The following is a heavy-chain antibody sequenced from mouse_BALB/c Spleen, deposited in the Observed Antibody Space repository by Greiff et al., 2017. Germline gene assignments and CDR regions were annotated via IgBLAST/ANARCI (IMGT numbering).Heavy chain of an antibody. Sequence: VQLKESGPGLVKPSQSLSLTCTVTGYSITSDYAWNWIRQFPGNKLEWMGYISYSGSTSYNPSLKSRISIPRDTSKNQFFLQLNSVTTEDTATYYCARSENYYGGDLDVWGAGTTVTVSS. CDR2: ISYSGST. CDR1: GYSITSDYA. V-gene: IGHV3-2*02. CDR3: ARSENYYGGDLDV. J-gene: IGHJ1*01. D-gene: IGHD1-1*02.